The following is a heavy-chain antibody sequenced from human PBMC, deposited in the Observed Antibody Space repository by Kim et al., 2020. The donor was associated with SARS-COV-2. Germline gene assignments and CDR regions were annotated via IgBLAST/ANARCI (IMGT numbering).Heavy chain of an antibody. J-gene: IGHJ4*02. Sequence: YAQGFTGRFVFSLDTSVSTAYLQISSLKAEDTAVYYCARDLIAVAAQGDYWGQGTLVTVSS. D-gene: IGHD6-19*01. CDR3: ARDLIAVAAQGDY. V-gene: IGHV7-4-1*02.